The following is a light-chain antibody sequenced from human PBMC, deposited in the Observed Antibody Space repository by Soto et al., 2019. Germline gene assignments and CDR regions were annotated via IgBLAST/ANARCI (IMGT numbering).Light chain of an antibody. CDR1: SSNIGDNF. V-gene: IGLV1-51*01. CDR3: GTWDTSLSAWV. Sequence: QSVLTQPPSVSAAPGQRVTISCSGTSSNIGDNFVSWFQQFPGTAPKLLIYDNNNRPSGIPDRFSGSKSDTSATLDITGLQTVDEADYYCGTWDTSLSAWVFGGGTKLTVL. CDR2: DNN. J-gene: IGLJ3*02.